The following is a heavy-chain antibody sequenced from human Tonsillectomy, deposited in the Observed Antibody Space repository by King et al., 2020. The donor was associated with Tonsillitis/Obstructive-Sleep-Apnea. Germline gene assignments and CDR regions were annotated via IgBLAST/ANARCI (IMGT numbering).Heavy chain of an antibody. J-gene: IGHJ4*02. V-gene: IGHV4-34*01. CDR2: IDHSGST. Sequence: VQLQQWGAGLLKPSETLSLTCAVYGGSFSGYYWNWIRQPPGKGLEWIAEIDHSGSTSYNQSLKSRVTISVNTSKNQFYLKLRSVTAADTAVYYCSTEHSSSLDYWGQGTLVTVSS. CDR3: STEHSSSLDY. D-gene: IGHD6-13*01. CDR1: GGSFSGYY.